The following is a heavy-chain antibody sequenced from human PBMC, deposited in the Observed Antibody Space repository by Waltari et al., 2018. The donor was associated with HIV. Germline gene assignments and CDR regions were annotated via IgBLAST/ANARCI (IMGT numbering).Heavy chain of an antibody. J-gene: IGHJ2*01. CDR3: ARHALRVGAAYWNFDL. CDR1: GGPVSSSSYF. Sequence: QLQLQESGPGLVKPSETLSLTCTVSGGPVSSSSYFWVWIRQPPGKGLEWVGRIYYTGRADYNPSLKSRVTISVDTSKNQFSLKVTSVTAADTTVYYCARHALRVGAAYWNFDLWGRGTLVTVSS. D-gene: IGHD1-26*01. CDR2: IYYTGRA. V-gene: IGHV4-39*01.